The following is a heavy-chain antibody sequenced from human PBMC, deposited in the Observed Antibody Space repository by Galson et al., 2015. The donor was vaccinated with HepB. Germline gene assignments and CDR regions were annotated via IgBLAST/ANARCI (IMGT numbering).Heavy chain of an antibody. CDR1: GFTFHTKS. CDR2: ISSDSSIV. CDR3: AKDWQWLTDY. Sequence: SLRLSCAASGFTFHTKSMHWVRQAPGKGLEWLAIISSDSSIVYYADSVRGRFTISRDNSKNTLYLQVNSLRIEDTAVYYCAKDWQWLTDYWGQGTLVTVSS. J-gene: IGHJ4*02. D-gene: IGHD6-19*01. V-gene: IGHV3-30-3*01.